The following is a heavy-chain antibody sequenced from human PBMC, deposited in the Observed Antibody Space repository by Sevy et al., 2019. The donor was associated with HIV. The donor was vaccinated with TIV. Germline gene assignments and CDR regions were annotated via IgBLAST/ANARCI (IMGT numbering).Heavy chain of an antibody. CDR1: GYTFTSYG. D-gene: IGHD3-22*01. V-gene: IGHV1-18*04. CDR3: ARDALLREYYYDSSGCCDY. Sequence: ASVKVSCKASGYTFTSYGISWVRQAPGQGLEWMGWISAYNGNTNYAQKLQGRVTMTTDTSTSTAYMELRSLRSDDTAVYYCARDALLREYYYDSSGCCDYWGQGTLVTFSS. CDR2: ISAYNGNT. J-gene: IGHJ4*02.